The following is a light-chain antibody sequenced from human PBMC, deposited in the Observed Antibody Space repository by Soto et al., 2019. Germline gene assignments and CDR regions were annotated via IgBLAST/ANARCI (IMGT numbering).Light chain of an antibody. Sequence: QMTQSPSSLSASIGDRVTITCRASQGIGVRLAWFQQKPGKAPQYLIQSSSTLASSVPSRFGGSGSGTDFILTLNSLQPEDVAPYYCLQVNSFPRKFGQGTKVDIK. CDR3: LQVNSFPRK. J-gene: IGKJ1*01. CDR2: SSS. CDR1: QGIGVR. V-gene: IGKV1-12*01.